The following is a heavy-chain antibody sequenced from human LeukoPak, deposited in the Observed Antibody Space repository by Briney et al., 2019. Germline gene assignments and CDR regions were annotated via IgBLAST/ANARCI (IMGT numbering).Heavy chain of an antibody. J-gene: IGHJ4*02. CDR3: GSAQSGKYSH. Sequence: GGSLRLSRAPSGFTFSRSAIHWVRPAPATGREWVSDISASGSSTYYADSVKGRVTISRDNSKNTVLLLMNGLGADDAASYYWGSAQSGKYSHWGQGSLVAVSS. D-gene: IGHD6-6*01. V-gene: IGHV3-23*01. CDR1: GFTFSRSA. CDR2: ISASGSST.